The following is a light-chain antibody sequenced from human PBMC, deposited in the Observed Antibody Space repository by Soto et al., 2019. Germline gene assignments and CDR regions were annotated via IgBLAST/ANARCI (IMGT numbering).Light chain of an antibody. J-gene: IGKJ5*01. V-gene: IGKV1-39*01. CDR2: AAS. CDR3: QQLHDYPIT. Sequence: DIQMTQSPSSLSASVEDRVIITCRASQSISNHLNWYQQKPGKAPKLLIFAASSLQSGVHSRFSGSRSGPDFTLTISSLQPEDFATYYCQQLHDYPITFGQGTRLEIK. CDR1: QSISNH.